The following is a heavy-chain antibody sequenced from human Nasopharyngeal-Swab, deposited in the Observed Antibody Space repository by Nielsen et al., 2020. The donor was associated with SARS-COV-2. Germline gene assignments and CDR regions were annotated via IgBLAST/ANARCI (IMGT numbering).Heavy chain of an antibody. CDR1: GGSISSGDYY. J-gene: IGHJ4*02. CDR2: IYYSGST. V-gene: IGHV4-30-4*01. D-gene: IGHD6-13*01. Sequence: SETLSLTCTVSGGSISSGDYYWSWIRQPPGKGLEWIVYIYYSGSTYYNPSLKSRVTISVDTSKNQFSLKLSSVTAADTAVYYCARETAAADHFDYWGQGTLVTVSS. CDR3: ARETAAADHFDY.